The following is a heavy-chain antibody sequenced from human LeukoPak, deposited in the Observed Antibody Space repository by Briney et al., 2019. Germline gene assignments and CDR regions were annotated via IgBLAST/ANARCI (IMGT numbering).Heavy chain of an antibody. V-gene: IGHV3-15*01. CDR3: TTGVGQQLVVDY. CDR2: IKSKTDGGTT. J-gene: IGHJ4*02. CDR1: GFTFSNAW. D-gene: IGHD6-13*01. Sequence: GGSLRLSCAASGFTFSNAWMSWVRQAPGEGREWVGRIKSKTDGGTTDYAAPVKGRFTISRDDSKNTLYLQMNSLKTEDTAVYYCTTGVGQQLVVDYWGQGTLVTVSS.